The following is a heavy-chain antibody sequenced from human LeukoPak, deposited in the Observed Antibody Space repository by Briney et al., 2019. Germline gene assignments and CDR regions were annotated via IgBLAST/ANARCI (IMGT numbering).Heavy chain of an antibody. CDR3: ARYCSSTSCPFDY. CDR1: GDSVISGTSF. D-gene: IGHD2-2*01. CDR2: IHHSGHT. V-gene: IGHV4-31*03. Sequence: PSETLSLTCTVSGDSVISGTSFWGWIRQHPGKGLEWVGYIHHSGHTYDNPSLQSRVIISMVKSKNQFSLKLNSVTAADTAVYYCARYCSSTSCPFDYWGQGALVTVSS. J-gene: IGHJ4*02.